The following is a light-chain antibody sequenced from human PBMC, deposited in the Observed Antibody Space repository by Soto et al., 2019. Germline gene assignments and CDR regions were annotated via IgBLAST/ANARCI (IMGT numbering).Light chain of an antibody. V-gene: IGLV2-14*01. CDR1: SSDVGGYNY. CDR3: SSYTSSNTYV. CDR2: DVG. Sequence: QSALTQPASVSGSPGQSITISCIGTSSDVGGYNYVSWYQRHLGKAPKLMIYDVGYRPSGVSNRFSGSKSGNTASLTISGLQAEDEADYYCSSYTSSNTYVFGPGTKVTVL. J-gene: IGLJ1*01.